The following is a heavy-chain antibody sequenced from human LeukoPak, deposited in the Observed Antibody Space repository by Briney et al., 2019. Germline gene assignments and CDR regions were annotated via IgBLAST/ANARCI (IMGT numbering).Heavy chain of an antibody. CDR1: GYTFTGYY. CDR3: AGDRGVLTGTLDY. V-gene: IGHV1-2*02. D-gene: IGHD3-9*01. Sequence: ASVKVSCKASGYTFTGYYMHWVRQAPGQGLEWMGWINPNSGGTNYAQKLQGRVTMTTDTSTSTAYMELRSLRSDDTAVYYCAGDRGVLTGTLDYWGQGTLVTVSS. CDR2: INPNSGGT. J-gene: IGHJ4*02.